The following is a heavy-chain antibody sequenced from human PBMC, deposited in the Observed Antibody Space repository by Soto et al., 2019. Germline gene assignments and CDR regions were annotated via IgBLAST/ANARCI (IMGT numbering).Heavy chain of an antibody. CDR3: ARDPRDYYDSSGYSFYGMDV. V-gene: IGHV3-74*01. D-gene: IGHD3-22*01. J-gene: IGHJ6*02. Sequence: EVQLVESGGGLVQPGGSLRLSCAASGFTFSSYWMHWVRQAPGKGLVWVSRINSDGSSTSYADSVKGRFTISRDNAKNTLYLQMNSLRAEDTAVYYCARDPRDYYDSSGYSFYGMDVWGQGTTVTVSS. CDR1: GFTFSSYW. CDR2: INSDGSST.